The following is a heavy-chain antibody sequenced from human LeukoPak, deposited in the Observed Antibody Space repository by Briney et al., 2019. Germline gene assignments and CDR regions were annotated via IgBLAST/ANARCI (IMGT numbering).Heavy chain of an antibody. CDR3: ARNIVVVPAAPGAGYYYMDV. V-gene: IGHV1-69*01. D-gene: IGHD2-2*01. Sequence: SVKVSCKASGGTFSSYAISWVRQAPGQGLEWMGGIIPIFGTANYAQKFQGRVTITADESTSTAYMELSSLRSEDTAVYYCARNIVVVPAAPGAGYYYMDVWAKGPRSPSP. CDR1: GGTFSSYA. CDR2: IIPIFGTA. J-gene: IGHJ6*03.